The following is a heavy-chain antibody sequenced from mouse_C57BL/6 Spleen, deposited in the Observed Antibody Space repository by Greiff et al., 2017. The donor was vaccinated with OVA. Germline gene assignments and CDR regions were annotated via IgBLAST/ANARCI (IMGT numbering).Heavy chain of an antibody. CDR3: ARADYDGY. D-gene: IGHD2-4*01. V-gene: IGHV1-81*01. J-gene: IGHJ2*01. CDR1: GYTFTSYG. CDR2: IYPRSGNT. Sequence: QVQLQQSGAELARPGASVKLSCKASGYTFTSYGISWVKQRTGQGLEWIGAIYPRSGNTSYNEKFKGKATLTADKSSSTAYMELSSLTSEDSAVYFCARADYDGYWGQGTTLTVSS.